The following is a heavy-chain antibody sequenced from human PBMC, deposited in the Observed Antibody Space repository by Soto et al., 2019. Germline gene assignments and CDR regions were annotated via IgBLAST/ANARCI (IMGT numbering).Heavy chain of an antibody. V-gene: IGHV4-59*01. CDR2: LYDSGST. CDR1: GDSISTYY. Sequence: QVQLQESGPGLVKPSETLSLTCTVSGDSISTYYWSWIRQPPGKGLEWIGYLYDSGSTHYNPSLKSRVTIPXXTXKXXCSLKLTSVTAADTAVYYCARENYYGSGTYFRLDVWGQGTRVTVSS. CDR3: ARENYYGSGTYFRLDV. D-gene: IGHD3-10*01. J-gene: IGHJ6*02.